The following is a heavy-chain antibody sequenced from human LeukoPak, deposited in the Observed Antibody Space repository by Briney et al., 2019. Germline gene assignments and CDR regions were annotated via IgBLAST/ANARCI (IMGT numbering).Heavy chain of an antibody. D-gene: IGHD3-10*01. J-gene: IGHJ3*02. CDR1: GFTFSKYW. CDR2: IKQDESEK. CDR3: ARDKEEMVRAPYAFGI. Sequence: PGGSQRLSCAASGFTFSKYWMTWVRQAPGKGLEWVANIKQDESEKYYGDSVKGRFTVSRDNAKNSLYLQMNSLRAEDTAVYYCARDKEEMVRAPYAFGIWGQGTMVTVSS. V-gene: IGHV3-7*01.